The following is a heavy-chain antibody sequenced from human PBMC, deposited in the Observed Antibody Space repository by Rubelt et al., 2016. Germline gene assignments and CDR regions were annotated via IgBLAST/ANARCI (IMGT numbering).Heavy chain of an antibody. Sequence: AASGFTFSSYGMHWVRQAPGKGLEWVAVIWYDGSNKYYADSVKGRFTISRDNSKNTLYLQMNSLRAEDTAVYYCAKGGGSGWYRAFDYWGQGTLVTVPA. J-gene: IGHJ4*02. CDR1: GFTFSSYG. V-gene: IGHV3-33*06. CDR3: AKGGGSGWYRAFDY. D-gene: IGHD6-19*01. CDR2: IWYDGSNK.